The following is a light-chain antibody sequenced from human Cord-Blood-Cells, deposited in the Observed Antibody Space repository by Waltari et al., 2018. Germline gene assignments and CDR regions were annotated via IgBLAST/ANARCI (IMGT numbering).Light chain of an antibody. J-gene: IGKJ3*01. Sequence: EIVMTQSPATLSVSPGERATLSCRASQSVSSNLACYQQKPGQAPRLIIYGASTRATGIPARFSGSGSGTEFTLTISSLQSEDFAVYYCQQYNNWPPFTFGPGTKVDIK. CDR1: QSVSSN. CDR3: QQYNNWPPFT. V-gene: IGKV3-15*01. CDR2: GAS.